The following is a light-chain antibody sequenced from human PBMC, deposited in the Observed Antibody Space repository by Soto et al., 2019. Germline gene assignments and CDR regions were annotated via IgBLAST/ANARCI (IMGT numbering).Light chain of an antibody. CDR3: QQRSTWPLT. CDR1: QGVSSH. CDR2: DAS. V-gene: IGKV3-11*01. J-gene: IGKJ4*01. Sequence: EIVLTQSPATLSLSPGERATLSCWASQGVSSHLAWYQQKPGQAPRLLIYDASNRATGIPARFSGSGSGTDFTLTISSLEPEDFAVYFCQQRSTWPLTCCGGTKVEIK.